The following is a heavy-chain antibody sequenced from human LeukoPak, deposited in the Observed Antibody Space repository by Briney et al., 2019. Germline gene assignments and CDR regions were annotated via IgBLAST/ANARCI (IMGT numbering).Heavy chain of an antibody. J-gene: IGHJ6*03. D-gene: IGHD3-22*01. V-gene: IGHV4-34*01. CDR1: GGSSSGYY. Sequence: LETLSLTCAVYGGSSSGYYWSWIRQPPGKGLEWIGAINHSGSTNHNPYIKCRVTVSVDKSKNQFPLNRSYVTAADTAVYYFTTQSLPPSPNTLLRNFFYMDVWGKGTTVTISS. CDR2: INHSGST. CDR3: TTQSLPPSPNTLLRNFFYMDV.